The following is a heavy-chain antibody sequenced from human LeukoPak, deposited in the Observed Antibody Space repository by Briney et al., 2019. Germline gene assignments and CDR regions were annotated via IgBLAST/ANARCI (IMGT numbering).Heavy chain of an antibody. Sequence: SQTLSLTCAISGDSVSSNSAAWNWIRQSPSRGLEWLGRTYYRSKWYNDYAVSVKSRMTINPDTSKDQFSLQLNSVTPEDTAVYYCARGGSGITVSLFAYWGQGTLVTVSS. CDR2: TYYRSKWYN. CDR3: ARGGSGITVSLFAY. D-gene: IGHD6-19*01. J-gene: IGHJ4*02. V-gene: IGHV6-1*01. CDR1: GDSVSSNSAA.